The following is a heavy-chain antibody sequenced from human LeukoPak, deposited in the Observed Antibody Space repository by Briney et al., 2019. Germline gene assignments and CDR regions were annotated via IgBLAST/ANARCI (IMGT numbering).Heavy chain of an antibody. D-gene: IGHD6-19*01. CDR3: ARVLGWAGFDY. J-gene: IGHJ4*02. CDR1: GGSLSSFY. Sequence: SETLSLTCTVSGGSLSSFYWSWFRQPAGKGLEWIGRIYSSGSTNYNPSLKSRLTMSVDTSKNQFSLRLSSVTAADTAVYYCARVLGWAGFDYWGQGTLVTVSS. CDR2: IYSSGST. V-gene: IGHV4-4*07.